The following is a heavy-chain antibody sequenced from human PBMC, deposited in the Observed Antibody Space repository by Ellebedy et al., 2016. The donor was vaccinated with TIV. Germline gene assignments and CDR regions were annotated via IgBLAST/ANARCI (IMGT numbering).Heavy chain of an antibody. CDR2: IKQDGSEK. J-gene: IGHJ4*02. CDR3: ALVSADS. V-gene: IGHV3-7*01. CDR1: GFTFSSSW. Sequence: PGGSLRLSCEASGFTFSSSWMSRVRQTPGKGLEWVANIKQDGSEKFYVDSVKGRFAISRDNAKNSLYLQMNSLRTEDTAIYYCALVSADSWGQGTLVTVSS. D-gene: IGHD2-8*01.